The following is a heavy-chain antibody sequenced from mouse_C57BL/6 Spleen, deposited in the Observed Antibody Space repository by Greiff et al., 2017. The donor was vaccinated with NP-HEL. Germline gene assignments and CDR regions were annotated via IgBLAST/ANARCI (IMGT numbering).Heavy chain of an antibody. CDR1: GYTFTSYW. Sequence: QVQLQQPGAELVRPGSSVKLSCKASGYTFTSYWMDWVKQRPGQGLEWIGNIYPSDSETHYNQKFKDKATLTVDKSSSTAYMQLSSLTSEDSAVYYCARSGLRQGETLDYWGQGTTLTVSS. D-gene: IGHD1-2*01. V-gene: IGHV1-61*01. CDR3: ARSGLRQGETLDY. CDR2: IYPSDSET. J-gene: IGHJ2*01.